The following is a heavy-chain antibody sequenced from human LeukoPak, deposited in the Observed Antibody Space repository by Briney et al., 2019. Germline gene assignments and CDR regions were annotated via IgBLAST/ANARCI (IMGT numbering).Heavy chain of an antibody. D-gene: IGHD1-1*01. J-gene: IGHJ4*02. CDR3: ARENDNGDSFDY. CDR1: GGSFSGYY. CDR2: INHSGST. V-gene: IGHV4-34*01. Sequence: PSETLSLTCAVYGGSFSGYYWSWIRQPPGKGLEWIGEINHSGSTNYNPSLKSRVTISVDTSKNQFSLKLSSVTAADTAVYYCARENDNGDSFDYWGQGTLVTVSS.